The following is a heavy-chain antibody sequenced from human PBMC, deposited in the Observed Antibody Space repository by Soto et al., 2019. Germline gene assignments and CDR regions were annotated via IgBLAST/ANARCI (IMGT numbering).Heavy chain of an antibody. CDR2: ISGSGDST. Sequence: SGGSLRLSCAASGFTFSSYAMSWVRQAPGKGLEWVSAISGSGDSTYYADSVKGRFTISRDNSKNTLYLQMNSLRAEDTAVYYCAKDPQRITIFGVVPNXFDLWGQGTLVTVSS. V-gene: IGHV3-23*01. D-gene: IGHD3-3*01. CDR3: AKDPQRITIFGVVPNXFDL. CDR1: GFTFSSYA. J-gene: IGHJ5*02.